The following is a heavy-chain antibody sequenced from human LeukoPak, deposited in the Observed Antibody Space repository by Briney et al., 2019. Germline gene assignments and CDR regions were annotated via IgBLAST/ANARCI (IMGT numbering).Heavy chain of an antibody. CDR1: GGSISSNTYY. Sequence: PSETLSLTCTVSGGSISSNTYYWGWIRQPPGKGLEWIGSIYYSGTTYYNPSFKSRVTISVDTSKSQFSLNLSSVTAADTAVYYCANSWGYSYGPGQIDYWGRGTLVTVSS. CDR2: IYYSGTT. V-gene: IGHV4-39*01. J-gene: IGHJ4*02. D-gene: IGHD5-18*01. CDR3: ANSWGYSYGPGQIDY.